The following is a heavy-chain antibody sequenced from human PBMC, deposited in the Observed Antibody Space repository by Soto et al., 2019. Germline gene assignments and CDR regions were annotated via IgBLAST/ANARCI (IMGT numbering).Heavy chain of an antibody. CDR1: GGSISSYY. CDR3: ASGQLAPGYYYYYGMDV. CDR2: IYYSGST. J-gene: IGHJ6*02. Sequence: PSETLSLTCTVSGGSISSYYWSWIRQPPGKGLEWIGYIYYSGSTNYNPSLKSRVTISVDTPKNQFSLKLSSVTAADTAVYYCASGQLAPGYYYYYGMDVWGQGTTVTAP. V-gene: IGHV4-59*01. D-gene: IGHD6-6*01.